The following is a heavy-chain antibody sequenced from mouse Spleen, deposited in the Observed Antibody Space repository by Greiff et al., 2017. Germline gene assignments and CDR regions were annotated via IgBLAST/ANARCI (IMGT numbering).Heavy chain of an antibody. CDR2: IWAGGIT. V-gene: IGHV2-9*02. CDR1: GFSLTSYG. CDR3: SRGYDPYAMDY. J-gene: IGHJ4*01. D-gene: IGHD2-12*01. Sequence: VQLQESGPGLVQPSQSLSITCTVSGFSLTSYGVHWVRQSPGKGLEWLGVIWAGGITNYNSALMSRLSISKDNSKSQVFLKMNSLQTDDTAMYYCSRGYDPYAMDYWGLGTSVTVSS.